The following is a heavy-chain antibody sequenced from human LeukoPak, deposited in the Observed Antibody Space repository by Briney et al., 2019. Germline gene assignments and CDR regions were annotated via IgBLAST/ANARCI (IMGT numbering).Heavy chain of an antibody. D-gene: IGHD4-17*01. CDR1: GGTFSSYT. CDR2: IIPILGIA. J-gene: IGHJ6*03. CDR3: AREDGDYYYMDV. Sequence: SVKLSCKASGGTFSSYTISWVRQAPGQGLEWMGRIIPILGIANYAQKFQGRVTITADKSTSTAYMELSSLRSEDTAVYYCAREDGDYYYMDVWGKGTTVTVSS. V-gene: IGHV1-69*04.